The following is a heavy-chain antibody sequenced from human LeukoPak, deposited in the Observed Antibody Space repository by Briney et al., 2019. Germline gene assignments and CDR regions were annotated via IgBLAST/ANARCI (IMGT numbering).Heavy chain of an antibody. CDR3: AIVGATDAVDY. CDR2: MNPDSGNT. CDR1: GYTFTSYD. Sequence: ASVKVSCKASGYTFTSYDINWVRQATGQGLEWMGWMNPDSGNTGYAQKFQGRVTITRNTSISTAYMELSSLRSEDTAVYYCAIVGATDAVDYWGQGTLVTVSS. D-gene: IGHD1-26*01. J-gene: IGHJ4*02. V-gene: IGHV1-8*03.